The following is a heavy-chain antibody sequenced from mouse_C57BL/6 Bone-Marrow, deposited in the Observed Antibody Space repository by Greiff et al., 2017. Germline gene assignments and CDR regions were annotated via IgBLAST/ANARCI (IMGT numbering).Heavy chain of an antibody. CDR1: GYTFTSYW. CDR2: IHPNSGST. V-gene: IGHV1-64*01. D-gene: IGHD1-1*01. CDR3: ASLYYGSPHAMDY. Sequence: QVQLQQPGAELVKPGASVKLSCKASGYTFTSYWMHWVKQRPGQGLEWIGMIHPNSGSTNYNEKFKSKATLPVDKSSSTAYMQLSSLTSEDSAVXVCASLYYGSPHAMDYWGQGTSVTVSS. J-gene: IGHJ4*01.